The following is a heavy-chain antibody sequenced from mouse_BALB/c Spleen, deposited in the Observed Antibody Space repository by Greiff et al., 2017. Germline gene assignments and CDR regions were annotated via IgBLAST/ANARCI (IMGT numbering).Heavy chain of an antibody. V-gene: IGHV14-4*02. Sequence: EVKLVESGAELVRSGASVKLSCTASGFNIKDYYMHWVKQRPEQGLEWIGWIDPENGDTEYAPKFQGKATMTADTSSNTAYLQLSSLTSEDTAVYYCKIHYPVMITTEGLDYWGQGTTLTVSS. CDR3: KIHYPVMITTEGLDY. D-gene: IGHD2-4*01. CDR1: GFNIKDYY. CDR2: IDPENGDT. J-gene: IGHJ2*01.